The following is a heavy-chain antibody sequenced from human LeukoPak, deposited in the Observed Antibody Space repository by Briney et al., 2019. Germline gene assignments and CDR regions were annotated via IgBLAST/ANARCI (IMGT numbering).Heavy chain of an antibody. CDR3: ASRGCSSTSCYHTYWYFDL. CDR2: IIPIFGTA. V-gene: IGHV1-69*05. D-gene: IGHD2-2*01. Sequence: GASVKVSCKASGGTFSSYATSWVRQAPGQGLEWMGGIIPIFGTANYAQKFQGRVTITTDESTSTAYMELSSLRSEDTAVYYCASRGCSSTSCYHTYWYFDLWGRGTLVTVSS. CDR1: GGTFSSYA. J-gene: IGHJ2*01.